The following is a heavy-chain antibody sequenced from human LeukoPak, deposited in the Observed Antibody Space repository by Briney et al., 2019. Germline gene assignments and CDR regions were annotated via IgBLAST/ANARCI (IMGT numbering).Heavy chain of an antibody. D-gene: IGHD3-3*01. CDR2: ISSSGSTI. Sequence: GGSLRLSCAASGFTFSSYAMNWVRQAPGKGLEWVSYISSSGSTIYYADSVKGRFTISRDNAKNSLYLQMNSLRAEDTAVYYCARAGREWLRMYYFDYWGQGTLVTVSS. CDR1: GFTFSSYA. J-gene: IGHJ4*02. CDR3: ARAGREWLRMYYFDY. V-gene: IGHV3-48*03.